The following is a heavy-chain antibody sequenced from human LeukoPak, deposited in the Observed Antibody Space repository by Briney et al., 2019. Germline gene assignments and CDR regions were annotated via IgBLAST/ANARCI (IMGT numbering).Heavy chain of an antibody. CDR3: ARDPYNGYYGDDYYYYMDV. D-gene: IGHD4-17*01. CDR2: ISRSGTTI. J-gene: IGHJ6*03. V-gene: IGHV3-48*03. CDR1: GFAFSSYE. Sequence: TGGSLRLSCAASGFAFSSYEMNWVRQAPGKGLEWVSYISRSGTTIYYADSVRGRFTISRDNAKNSLSLQMNSLRAEDTAVYYCARDPYNGYYGDDYYYYMDVWGKGTTVTISS.